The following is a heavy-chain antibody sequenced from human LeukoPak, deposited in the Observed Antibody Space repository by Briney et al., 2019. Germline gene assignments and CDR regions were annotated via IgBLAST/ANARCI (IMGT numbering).Heavy chain of an antibody. V-gene: IGHV4-4*07. Sequence: SETLSLTCTVSGGSISSYYWSWIRQPAGKGLEWIGRIYTSGSTNYNPSLKSRVTVSVDTSKNQFSLKLNSVTAADTAVYFWGRLDDYDYSAWWGQGILVTVSS. CDR1: GGSISSYY. CDR2: IYTSGST. J-gene: IGHJ4*02. D-gene: IGHD3-22*01. CDR3: GRLDDYDYSAW.